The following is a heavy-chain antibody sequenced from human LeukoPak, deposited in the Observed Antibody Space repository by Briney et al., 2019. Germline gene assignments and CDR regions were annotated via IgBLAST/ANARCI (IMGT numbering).Heavy chain of an antibody. CDR3: ASGTGWLIES. CDR1: GLTFSKSW. CDR2: IKSDGSET. D-gene: IGHD6-19*01. J-gene: IGHJ4*02. Sequence: PGGSLRLSCAASGLTFSKSWMNWVRQAPGQGLEWIAIIKSDGSETIYVDSVRGRFTISRDNAKNSLHLQMSSLKVEDTAVYFCASGTGWLIESWGQGTQVIVSS. V-gene: IGHV3-7*01.